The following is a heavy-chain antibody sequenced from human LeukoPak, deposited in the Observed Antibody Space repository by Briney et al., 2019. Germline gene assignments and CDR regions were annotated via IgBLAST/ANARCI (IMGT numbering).Heavy chain of an antibody. J-gene: IGHJ4*02. CDR2: INSDGSST. CDR1: GFTFSSYW. D-gene: IGHD4-17*01. V-gene: IGHV3-74*01. CDR3: ARDLDYGDYVAYYFDY. Sequence: GGSLRLSCAGSGFTFSSYWMHWVRQAPGKGLVWVSRINSDGSSTSYADSVKGRFTISRDNAKNTLYLQMNSLRAEDTAVYYCARDLDYGDYVAYYFDYWGQGTLVTVSS.